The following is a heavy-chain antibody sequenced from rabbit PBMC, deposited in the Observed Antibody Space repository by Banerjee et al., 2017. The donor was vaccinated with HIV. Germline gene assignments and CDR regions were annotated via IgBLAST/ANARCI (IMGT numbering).Heavy chain of an antibody. CDR3: ARDHAGDGYSFDL. J-gene: IGHJ3*01. Sequence: QSLEESGGDLVKPGASLTLTCKASGFSFSSGYDMCWVRQAPGKGLEWIGCIYPSNTDTWYASWVNGRFTISKTSSTTVTLQVTSLTAADAATYFCARDHAGDGYSFDLWGQGTLVTVS. CDR2: IYPSNTDT. V-gene: IGHV1S40*01. CDR1: GFSFSSGYD. D-gene: IGHD8-1*01.